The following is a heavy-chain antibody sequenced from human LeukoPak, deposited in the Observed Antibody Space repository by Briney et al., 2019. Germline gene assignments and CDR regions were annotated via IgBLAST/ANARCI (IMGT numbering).Heavy chain of an antibody. J-gene: IGHJ3*02. CDR2: ISGSGGST. CDR3: ARDRSALSDSFDI. CDR1: GFTFSSYA. D-gene: IGHD3-3*01. Sequence: GGSLRLSCAASGFTFSSYAMSWVRQAPGKGLEWVSAISGSGGSTYYADSVKGRFIISRDKSKNTVFLQMNGLRDEDTAVYYCARDRSALSDSFDIWGQGTMVTVSS. V-gene: IGHV3-23*01.